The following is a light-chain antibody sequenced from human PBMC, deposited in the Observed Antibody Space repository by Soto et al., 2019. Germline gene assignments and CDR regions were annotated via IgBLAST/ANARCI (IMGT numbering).Light chain of an antibody. V-gene: IGKV1-12*01. CDR2: AAT. CDR3: LQVANFPRT. J-gene: IGKJ1*01. Sequence: DIQMTQSPSSVSASVGDRVTITCRASQSIGSWLAWFQQQPGRPPKYVIQAATMLQSGFPSRFAGSGSGRDFTLTIHTLQPEDSATYYCLQVANFPRTFGQATKVDIK. CDR1: QSIGSW.